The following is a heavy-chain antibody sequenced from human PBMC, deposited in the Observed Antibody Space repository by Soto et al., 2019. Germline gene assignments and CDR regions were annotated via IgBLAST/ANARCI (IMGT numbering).Heavy chain of an antibody. J-gene: IGHJ4*02. CDR1: WVTCGDFG. CDR2: INSDGSST. V-gene: IGHV3-74*01. D-gene: IGHD2-2*01. Sequence: WGFLRLPWTASWVTCGDFGVHRIRQAPGKGLVWVSRINSDGSSTSYADSVKGRFTISRDNAKNTLYLQMNSLRAEDTAVYYCARGPYDYFDYWGQGTLVTVSS. CDR3: ARGPYDYFDY.